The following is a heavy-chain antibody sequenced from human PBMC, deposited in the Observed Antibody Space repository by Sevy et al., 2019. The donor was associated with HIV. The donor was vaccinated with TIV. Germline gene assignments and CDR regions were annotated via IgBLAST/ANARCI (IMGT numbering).Heavy chain of an antibody. CDR3: AKDIGTGSGWYGGESGYYDCGMDV. J-gene: IGHJ6*02. D-gene: IGHD6-19*01. CDR2: ISWDGGST. V-gene: IGHV3-43*01. Sequence: GGSLRLSCAASGFTFDDYTMHWVRQAPGKGLEWVSLISWDGGSTYYADSVKGRFTISRDNSKDFLYLQMNSLRTEYTALYYCAKDIGTGSGWYGGESGYYDCGMDVWGQGTTVTVSS. CDR1: GFTFDDYT.